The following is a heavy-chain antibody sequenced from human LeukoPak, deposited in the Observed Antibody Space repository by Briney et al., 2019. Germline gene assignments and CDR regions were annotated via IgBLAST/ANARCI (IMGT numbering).Heavy chain of an antibody. Sequence: GSLRLSCAASGFIFTSYDMHWVRQAPGKGLEWVANMKGDGSETHYVDSVKGRFTISRDNAKNSLYLQMNSLRAEDTAVYYCARPAYTAAYDLWGQGTMVTVSS. V-gene: IGHV3-7*01. J-gene: IGHJ3*01. CDR1: GFIFTSYD. CDR2: MKGDGSET. CDR3: ARPAYTAAYDL. D-gene: IGHD3-16*01.